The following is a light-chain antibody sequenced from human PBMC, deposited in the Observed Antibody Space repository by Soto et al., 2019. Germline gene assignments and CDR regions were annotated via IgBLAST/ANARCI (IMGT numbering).Light chain of an antibody. CDR2: GAS. CDR3: QQYHKWPIT. V-gene: IGKV3-15*01. J-gene: IGKJ5*01. Sequence: IVMTQSPATLSVSPGERATLSCRASQSVDDNLAWYQQKPGQAPRLLIYGASTRATGVPTRFSGSGSGTEFTLTISSLQSEDVAVYYCQQYHKWPITFGQGTRLEIK. CDR1: QSVDDN.